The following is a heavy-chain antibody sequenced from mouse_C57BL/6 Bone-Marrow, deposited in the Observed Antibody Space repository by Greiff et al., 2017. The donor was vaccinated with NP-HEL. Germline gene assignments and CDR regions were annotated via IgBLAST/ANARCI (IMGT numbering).Heavy chain of an antibody. V-gene: IGHV1-69*01. CDR3: ARSGWFAY. J-gene: IGHJ3*01. CDR2: IDPSDSYT. Sequence: VKLQQPGAELVMPGASVKLSCKASGYTFTSYWMHWVKQRPGQGLEWIGEIDPSDSYTNYNQKFKGKSTLTVDKSSSTAYMQLSSLTSEDSAVYYCARSGWFAYWGQGTLVTVSA. CDR1: GYTFTSYW. D-gene: IGHD1-3*01.